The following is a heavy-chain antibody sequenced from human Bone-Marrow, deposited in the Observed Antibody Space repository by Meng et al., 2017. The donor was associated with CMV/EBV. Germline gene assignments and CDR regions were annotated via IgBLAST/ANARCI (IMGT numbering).Heavy chain of an antibody. CDR1: GYTFTGYY. V-gene: IGHV1-2*02. CDR2: INPNSGGT. Sequence: ASVKVSCKASGYTFTGYYMHWVRQAPGQGLEWMGWINPNSGGTNYAQKFQGRVTMTRDTSISTAYMELSRLRSDDTAMYYCASEAAAGRKGPYSDMDVWGQGNTVTVSS. J-gene: IGHJ6*02. D-gene: IGHD6-13*01. CDR3: ASEAAAGRKGPYSDMDV.